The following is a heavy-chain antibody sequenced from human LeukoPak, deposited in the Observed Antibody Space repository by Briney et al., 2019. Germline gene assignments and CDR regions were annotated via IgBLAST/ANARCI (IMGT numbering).Heavy chain of an antibody. V-gene: IGHV1-18*01. D-gene: IGHD5-12*01. J-gene: IGHJ4*02. CDR2: ISTYNGNT. CDR3: ARADPIVATP. CDR1: GYTFTSYG. Sequence: ASVKVSCKASGYTFTSYGISWVRQAPGQGLEWMGWISTYNGNTIYAQNLQGRVTMTTDTSTSTAYMELRSLRSDDTAVYYCARADPIVATPWGQGTLVTVSS.